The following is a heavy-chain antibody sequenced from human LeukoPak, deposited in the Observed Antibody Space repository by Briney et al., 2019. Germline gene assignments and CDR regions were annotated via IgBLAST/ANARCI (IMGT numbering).Heavy chain of an antibody. CDR1: GFTFSSYE. CDR3: ARVFYDYVWGSYPNYYYYMDV. J-gene: IGHJ6*03. CDR2: ISSSASTI. V-gene: IGHV3-48*03. Sequence: GGSLRLSCAASGFTFSSYEMNWVRQAPGKGLEWVSYISSSASTIYYADSVKGRFTISRDNAKNSLYLQMNSLRAEDTAVYYCARVFYDYVWGSYPNYYYYMDVWGKGTTVTVSS. D-gene: IGHD3-16*02.